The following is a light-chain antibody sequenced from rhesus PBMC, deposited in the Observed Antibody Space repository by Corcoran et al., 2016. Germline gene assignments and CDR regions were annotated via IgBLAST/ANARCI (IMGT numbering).Light chain of an antibody. CDR2: KAS. Sequence: DIQMTQSPSSLSASAGDTVTIPCRASQSISNWLDWYQQKPGKAPKLLIYKASSLQSGVPSRFSGGGSGTNCTLASISLPRKAFATSSVLQSKTIPPTFGQGAKVEIE. V-gene: IGKV1-22*01. J-gene: IGKJ1*01. CDR1: QSISNW. CDR3: LQSKTIPPT.